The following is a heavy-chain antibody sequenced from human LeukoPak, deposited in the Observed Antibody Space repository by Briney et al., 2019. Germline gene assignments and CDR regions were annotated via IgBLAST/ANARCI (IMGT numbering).Heavy chain of an antibody. CDR2: ISSSGSTI. Sequence: GGSLRLSCAASGFTFSDYYMNWIRQAPGKGLEWVSNISSSGSTIYYADSVEGRFTISRDNAKNSLYLQMNSLRAEDTAVYYCARDSSGWYSMSYYYYGMDVWGQGTTVTVSS. V-gene: IGHV3-11*01. CDR1: GFTFSDYY. D-gene: IGHD6-19*01. CDR3: ARDSSGWYSMSYYYYGMDV. J-gene: IGHJ6*02.